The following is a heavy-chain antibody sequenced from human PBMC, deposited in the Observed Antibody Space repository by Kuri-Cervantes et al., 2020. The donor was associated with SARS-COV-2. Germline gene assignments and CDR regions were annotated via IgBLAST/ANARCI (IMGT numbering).Heavy chain of an antibody. D-gene: IGHD1-14*01. Sequence: GSLRLSCAVSGGSISSGGYYWSWIRQPPGKGLEWIGEINHSGSTNYNPSLKSRVTISVDTSKNQFSLKLSSVTAADTAVYYCARDPRYLARGGGFDYWGQGTLVTVSS. V-gene: IGHV4-34*01. CDR3: ARDPRYLARGGGFDY. J-gene: IGHJ4*02. CDR1: GGSISSGGYY. CDR2: INHSGST.